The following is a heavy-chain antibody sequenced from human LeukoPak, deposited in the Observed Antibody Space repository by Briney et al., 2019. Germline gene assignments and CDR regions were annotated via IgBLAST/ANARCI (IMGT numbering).Heavy chain of an antibody. CDR3: ARFQRQPNSYSSGMDV. Sequence: GASVKVSCKASGYTFTGYYMHWVRQAPGQGLEWMGWINPNSGGTNYAQKFQGRVTMTRDTSISTAYMELSRLRSDDTAVYYCARFQRQPNSYSSGMDVGGQGTTVPVSS. CDR2: INPNSGGT. V-gene: IGHV1-2*02. CDR1: GYTFTGYY. J-gene: IGHJ6*02.